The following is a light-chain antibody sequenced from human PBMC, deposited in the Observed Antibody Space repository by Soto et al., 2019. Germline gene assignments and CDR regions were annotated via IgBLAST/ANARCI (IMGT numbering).Light chain of an antibody. CDR2: GAP. Sequence: EIVMTQSPATLSVSPGERATLSCRASQSVSNNLAGYQQKRGQAPRLLIYGAPTRATGIPARFSGSGSGTEFTLIISSLQSEDFAVYYCQQYNKWPLITFGQGTRLEIK. CDR3: QQYNKWPLIT. CDR1: QSVSNN. J-gene: IGKJ5*01. V-gene: IGKV3-15*01.